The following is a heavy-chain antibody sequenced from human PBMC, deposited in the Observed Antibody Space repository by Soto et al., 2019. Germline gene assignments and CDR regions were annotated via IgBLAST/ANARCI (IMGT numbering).Heavy chain of an antibody. V-gene: IGHV1-8*01. CDR2: MNPNSGNT. Sequence: ASVKVSCKASGYTFTSYDINWVRQATGQGLEWMGWMNPNSGNTGYAQKFQGRVTMTRNTSISTAYMELSSLRSEDTAVYYCARGSIAAAGHPEHYYYYYMDVWGKGTTVTVSS. D-gene: IGHD6-13*01. CDR3: ARGSIAAAGHPEHYYYYYMDV. CDR1: GYTFTSYD. J-gene: IGHJ6*03.